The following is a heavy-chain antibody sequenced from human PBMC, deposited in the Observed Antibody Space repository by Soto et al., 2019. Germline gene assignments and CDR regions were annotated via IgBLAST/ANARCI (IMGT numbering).Heavy chain of an antibody. CDR1: GFTFSSHG. V-gene: IGHV3-23*01. Sequence: HPGGSLRLSCAASGFTFSSHGMSWVRQAPGKGLECVSAISGSGGSTYYADSVKGRFTISRDNSKNTLYLQMNSLRAEDTAVYYCAKDRSLSYYDSSGYWVYWGQGTLVTVSS. D-gene: IGHD3-22*01. CDR2: ISGSGGST. J-gene: IGHJ4*02. CDR3: AKDRSLSYYDSSGYWVY.